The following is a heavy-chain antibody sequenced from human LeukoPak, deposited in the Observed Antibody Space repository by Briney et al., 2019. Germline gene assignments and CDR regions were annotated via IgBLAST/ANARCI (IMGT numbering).Heavy chain of an antibody. J-gene: IGHJ4*02. Sequence: ASVKVSCKACGYSFTSYYMHWVRQAPGQGLEWMGIINPSGGTTSYAQRFQDRVTMTRDTSTSTVYMELSSLRSEDTAVYFCARVRGYSLFDYWGQGILVTVSS. V-gene: IGHV1-46*01. CDR3: ARVRGYSLFDY. D-gene: IGHD5-18*01. CDR1: GYSFTSYY. CDR2: INPSGGTT.